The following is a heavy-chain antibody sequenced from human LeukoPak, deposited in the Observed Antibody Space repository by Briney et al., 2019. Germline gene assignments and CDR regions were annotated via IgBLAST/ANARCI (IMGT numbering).Heavy chain of an antibody. V-gene: IGHV4-30-4*08. CDR3: ARRGHDILTGYYTYFDY. CDR1: GGSISSGDYY. J-gene: IGHJ4*02. CDR2: IYYSGST. D-gene: IGHD3-9*01. Sequence: SETLSLTCTVSGGSISSGDYYWSWIRQPPGKGLEWIGYIYYSGSTYYDPSLKSRVTISVDTSKNQFSLKLSSVTAADTAVYYCARRGHDILTGYYTYFDYWGQGTLVTVSS.